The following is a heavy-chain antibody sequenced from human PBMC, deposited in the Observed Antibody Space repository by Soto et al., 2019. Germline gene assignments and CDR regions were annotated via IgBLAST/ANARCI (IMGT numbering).Heavy chain of an antibody. CDR2: ISGSGGGT. Sequence: GGSRGRSWAASGFTVSSYAMSGVRQAPGKGLEWVSAISGSGGGTYYADSVKGRFTISRDNSKNTLYLQMNSLRAEDTAVYYCAKDGIQLWVDFDYWGQGTLVTVSS. CDR1: GFTVSSYA. D-gene: IGHD5-18*01. J-gene: IGHJ4*02. V-gene: IGHV3-23*01. CDR3: AKDGIQLWVDFDY.